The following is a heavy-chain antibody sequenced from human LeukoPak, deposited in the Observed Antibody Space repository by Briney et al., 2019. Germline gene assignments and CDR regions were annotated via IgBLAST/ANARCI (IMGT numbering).Heavy chain of an antibody. J-gene: IGHJ6*03. CDR2: INPNSGGT. D-gene: IGHD3-10*01. V-gene: IGHV1-2*02. CDR1: GYTCTGYY. Sequence: ASVKVSCKASGYTCTGYYMHWVRQAPGQGLEWMGWINPNSGGTNYAQKFQGRVTMTRDTSISTAYMELSRLRSDDTAVYYCARDSKTPGGYYYYMDVWGKGTTVTVSS. CDR3: ARDSKTPGGYYYYMDV.